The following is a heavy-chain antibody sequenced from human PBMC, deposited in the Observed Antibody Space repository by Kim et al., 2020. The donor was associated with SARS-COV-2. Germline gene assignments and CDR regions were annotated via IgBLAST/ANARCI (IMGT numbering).Heavy chain of an antibody. Sequence: GGSLRLSCAASGFTFSSYAMHWVRQAPGKGLEWVAVISYDGSNKYYADSVKGRFTISRDNSKNTLYLQMNSLRAEDTAVYYCARDFTVTFRSTVSSLDVWGQGTTVTVSS. CDR1: GFTFSSYA. V-gene: IGHV3-30*04. J-gene: IGHJ6*02. CDR2: ISYDGSNK. D-gene: IGHD4-17*01. CDR3: ARDFTVTFRSTVSSLDV.